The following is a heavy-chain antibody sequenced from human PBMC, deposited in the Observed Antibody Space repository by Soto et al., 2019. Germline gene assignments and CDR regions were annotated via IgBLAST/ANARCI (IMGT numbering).Heavy chain of an antibody. D-gene: IGHD6-13*01. CDR2: IIPILGIA. CDR3: ARAAAATGYFDY. J-gene: IGHJ4*02. Sequence: GASVKVXCKXSGXTFSSYTISWVRQAPGQGLEWMGRIIPILGIANYAQKFQGRVTITADKSTSTAYMELSSLRSEDTAVYYCARAAAATGYFDYWGQGTLVTVSS. CDR1: GXTFSSYT. V-gene: IGHV1-69*02.